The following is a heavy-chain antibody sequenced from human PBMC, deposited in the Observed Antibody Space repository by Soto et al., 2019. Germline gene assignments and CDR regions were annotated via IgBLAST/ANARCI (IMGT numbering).Heavy chain of an antibody. D-gene: IGHD5-18*01. Sequence: GGSLRLSCAASGFTFSSYAMSWVRQAPGKGLEWVAVISYDGSNKYYADSVKGRFTISRDNSKNTLYLQMNSLRAEDTAVYYCAKERVDTAMVYYYGMDVWGQGTTVTVSS. CDR2: ISYDGSNK. J-gene: IGHJ6*02. CDR1: GFTFSSYA. V-gene: IGHV3-30*18. CDR3: AKERVDTAMVYYYGMDV.